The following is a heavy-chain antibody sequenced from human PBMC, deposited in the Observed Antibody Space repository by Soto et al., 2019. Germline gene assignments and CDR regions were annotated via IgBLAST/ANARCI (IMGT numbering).Heavy chain of an antibody. CDR3: AREDYYDNSAYPFNY. D-gene: IGHD3-22*01. CDR1: GYTFTGYF. Sequence: APVKVCCKDSGYTFTGYFIHWVRQAPGRVLEWMGWVNHNSGVTKYAQKFQGRVTMTMDTSISTADMELSRLRSDDTAVYYCAREDYYDNSAYPFNYWGQGTLVSGSS. CDR2: VNHNSGVT. J-gene: IGHJ4*02. V-gene: IGHV1-2*02.